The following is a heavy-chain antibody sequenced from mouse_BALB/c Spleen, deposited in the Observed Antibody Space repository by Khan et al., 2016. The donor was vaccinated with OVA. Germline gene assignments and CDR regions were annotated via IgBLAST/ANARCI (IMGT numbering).Heavy chain of an antibody. CDR1: GYSITSDYA. J-gene: IGHJ4*01. CDR2: ISYSGST. D-gene: IGHD4-1*01. CDR3: ASELGRYYAMDY. Sequence: EVQLQESGPGLVKPSQSLSLTCTVTGYSITSDYAWNWIRQFPGNKLEWMGYISYSGSTTYNPSLKSRISITRDTSKTQFFLQLKSVASEDTATYYCASELGRYYAMDYWGQGTSVPVSS. V-gene: IGHV3-2*02.